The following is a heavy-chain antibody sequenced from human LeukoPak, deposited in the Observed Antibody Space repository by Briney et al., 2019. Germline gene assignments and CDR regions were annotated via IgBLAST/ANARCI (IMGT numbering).Heavy chain of an antibody. CDR3: ARIPLGRDGYKRNDS. Sequence: SETLSLTCTVSGGSVSSGSYYWSWIRQPPGKGLEWIGYIYYSGSTDYNPSLKSRVTISVDTSKNQFSLKLTSVTAADTAVYYCARIPLGRDGYKRNDSWGQGTLVTVSS. CDR1: GGSVSSGSYY. CDR2: IYYSGST. J-gene: IGHJ4*02. V-gene: IGHV4-61*01. D-gene: IGHD5-24*01.